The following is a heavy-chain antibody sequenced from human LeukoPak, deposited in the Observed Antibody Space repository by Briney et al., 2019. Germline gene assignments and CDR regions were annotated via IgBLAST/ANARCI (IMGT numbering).Heavy chain of an antibody. CDR2: IYSGGST. Sequence: GGSLRLSCAASGFTVSSNYMSWVRQAPGKGLGWVSVIYSGGSTYYADSVKGRFTISRDNSKNTLYLQMNSLRAEDTAVYYCARVGGGSYASKAFDIWGQGTMVTVSS. D-gene: IGHD1-26*01. CDR1: GFTVSSNY. J-gene: IGHJ3*02. CDR3: ARVGGGSYASKAFDI. V-gene: IGHV3-53*01.